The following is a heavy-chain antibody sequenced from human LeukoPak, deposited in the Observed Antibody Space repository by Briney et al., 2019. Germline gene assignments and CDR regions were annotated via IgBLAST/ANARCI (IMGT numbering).Heavy chain of an antibody. J-gene: IGHJ4*02. CDR2: IYHSGST. CDR3: ARGGDYGDYVFHY. CDR1: GGSFSDYY. Sequence: SETLSLTCPVYGGSFSDYYWTWIRQPPGKGLEWIGEIYHSGSTNYNPSLKSRVTISVDTSKNQFSLKLYSVTAADTAVYYCARGGDYGDYVFHYWGQGTLVTVSS. D-gene: IGHD4-17*01. V-gene: IGHV4-34*01.